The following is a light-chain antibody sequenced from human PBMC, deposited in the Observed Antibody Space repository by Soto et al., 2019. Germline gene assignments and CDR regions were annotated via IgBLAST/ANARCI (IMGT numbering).Light chain of an antibody. CDR2: GAS. CDR1: QSVGRS. Sequence: EIVMTQSPATLSLSLGDRATLSCRASQSVGRSLAWYQQKPGQAPRLLVFGASTTATGIPVRFTGSGSGTEFTLSISSLQSEDFAIYYCQQYSSYPTFGQGTKVEI. J-gene: IGKJ1*01. CDR3: QQYSSYPT. V-gene: IGKV3-15*01.